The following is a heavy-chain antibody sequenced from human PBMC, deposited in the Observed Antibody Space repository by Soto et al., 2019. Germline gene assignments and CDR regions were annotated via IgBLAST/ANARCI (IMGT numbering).Heavy chain of an antibody. CDR3: ARDGAAAGNFDY. V-gene: IGHV1-2*04. D-gene: IGHD6-13*01. J-gene: IGHJ4*02. CDR1: GYTFTGYY. CDR2: INPNSGGT. Sequence: GPVKVSCKASGYTFTGYYMHWVRQAPGQGLEWMGWINPNSGGTNYAQKFQGWVTMTRDTSISTAYMELSRLRSDDTAVYYCARDGAAAGNFDYWGQGTLVTVSS.